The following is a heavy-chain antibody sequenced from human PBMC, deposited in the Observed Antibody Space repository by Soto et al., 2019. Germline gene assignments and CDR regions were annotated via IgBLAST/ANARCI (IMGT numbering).Heavy chain of an antibody. Sequence: ASVKVSCKASGYTFTSYDINWVRQDTGQGLEWMGWMNPNSGNTGYAQKFQGRVTMTRNTSISTAYMELSSLRSEDTAVYYCARGFSSGSNYYYYGMDVWGQGTTVTVSS. J-gene: IGHJ6*02. D-gene: IGHD6-19*01. CDR3: ARGFSSGSNYYYYGMDV. V-gene: IGHV1-8*01. CDR1: GYTFTSYD. CDR2: MNPNSGNT.